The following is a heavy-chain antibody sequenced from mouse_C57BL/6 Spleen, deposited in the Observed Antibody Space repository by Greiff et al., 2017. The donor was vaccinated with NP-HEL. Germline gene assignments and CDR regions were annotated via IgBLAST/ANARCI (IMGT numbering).Heavy chain of an antibody. D-gene: IGHD2-2*01. CDR2: ISSGSSTI. CDR3: AKGRIYYGYDGWYFDV. V-gene: IGHV5-17*01. J-gene: IGHJ1*03. Sequence: EVQRVESGGGLVKPGGSLKLSCAASGFTFSDYGMHWVRQAPEKGLEWVAYISSGSSTIYYADTVKGRFTISRDNAKNTLFLQMTSLRSEDTAMYYCAKGRIYYGYDGWYFDVWGTGTTVTVSS. CDR1: GFTFSDYG.